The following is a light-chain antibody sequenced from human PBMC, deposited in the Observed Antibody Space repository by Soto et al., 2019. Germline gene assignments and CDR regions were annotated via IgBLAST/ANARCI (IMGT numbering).Light chain of an antibody. V-gene: IGLV1-40*01. CDR2: GNS. J-gene: IGLJ3*02. CDR1: SSNIGAGYD. CDR3: QSYDSSLGWV. Sequence: QSVLTQPPSVSGAPGQRVTISCTGSSSNIGAGYDVHWYQQLPGTAPKLLIYGNSNRPSGVPDRFSGSKSGTSASLAITGLQAEDEADYHGQSYDSSLGWVFGGGTKVTVL.